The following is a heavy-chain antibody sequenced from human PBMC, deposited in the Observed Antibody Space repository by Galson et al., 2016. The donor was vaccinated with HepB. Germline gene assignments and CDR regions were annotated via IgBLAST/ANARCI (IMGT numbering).Heavy chain of an antibody. Sequence: SLRLSCAASGFTFDDYAMHWVRQAPGKGLEWVCGINWNGANIGYADSVKGRFTISRDNAKKSLYLQVNTLGAEDTALYYCAKDIVREVGYGMDVWGQGTTVTVSS. V-gene: IGHV3-9*01. CDR2: INWNGANI. CDR3: AKDIVREVGYGMDV. J-gene: IGHJ6*02. CDR1: GFTFDDYA. D-gene: IGHD6-6*01.